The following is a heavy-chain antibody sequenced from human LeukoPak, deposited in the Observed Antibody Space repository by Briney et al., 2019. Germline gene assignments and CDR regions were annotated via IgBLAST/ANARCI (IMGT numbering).Heavy chain of an antibody. CDR1: GDSISTYH. J-gene: IGHJ4*02. D-gene: IGHD3-22*01. V-gene: IGHV4-4*07. CDR2: IYTSGGT. Sequence: SETLSLTCTVSGDSISTYHWSWIRQPAGKGLEWIGRIYTSGGTNYNPSLKSRVTISVDTSKNQFSLKLSSVTAADTAVYYCARHLSGYSREFDYWGQGTLVTVSS. CDR3: ARHLSGYSREFDY.